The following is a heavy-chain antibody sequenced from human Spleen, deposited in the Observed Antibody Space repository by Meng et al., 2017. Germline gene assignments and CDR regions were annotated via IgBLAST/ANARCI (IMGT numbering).Heavy chain of an antibody. CDR1: GYSFTTYA. J-gene: IGHJ4*02. CDR3: AGAGWDGATIEY. V-gene: IGHV7-4-1*02. Sequence: QVQLVQSGSELKKPGASVKVSCKASGYSFTTYAMNWVRQAPGQGLEWMGWIDTNTGNPTYAQAFPGRFVFSLDTSVSTAFLQINNLEADDTALYYCAGAGWDGATIEYWGPGTLVTVSS. CDR2: IDTNTGNP. D-gene: IGHD1-26*01.